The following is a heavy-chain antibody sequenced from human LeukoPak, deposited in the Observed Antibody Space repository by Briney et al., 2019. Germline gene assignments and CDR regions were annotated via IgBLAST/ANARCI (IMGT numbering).Heavy chain of an antibody. J-gene: IGHJ4*02. CDR1: GFTFSTYT. Sequence: GGSLRLSCAASGFTFSTYTMNWARQAPGKGLEWVSSINSGGSTTHYADSVKGRFTISGDNAQNSLYLQMNSLRVDDAAVYYCLRGDSRDFWGQGTLVTVSS. V-gene: IGHV3-21*01. CDR3: LRGDSRDF. D-gene: IGHD3-22*01. CDR2: INSGGSTT.